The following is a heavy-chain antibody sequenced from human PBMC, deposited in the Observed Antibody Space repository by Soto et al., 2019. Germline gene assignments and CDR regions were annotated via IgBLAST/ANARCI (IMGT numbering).Heavy chain of an antibody. Sequence: KTSETLSLTCTVSGDSIGINYWTWIRQSPGKGLEWIGYVYYTGITKHNPSLQSRVTISIDRSKNQFSLNLTSVTAADTAVYYCARGGSYGDYFDSWGQGTLVTVSS. CDR1: GDSIGINY. V-gene: IGHV4-59*01. CDR2: VYYTGIT. J-gene: IGHJ4*02. D-gene: IGHD1-26*01. CDR3: ARGGSYGDYFDS.